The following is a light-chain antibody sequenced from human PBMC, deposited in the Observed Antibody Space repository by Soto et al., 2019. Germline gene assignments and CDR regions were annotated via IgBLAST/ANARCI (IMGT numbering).Light chain of an antibody. V-gene: IGKV3-20*01. CDR3: HRYGYGSDS. CDR1: ETVTSRY. Sequence: EIVLTQSPGTLSLSPGERATLSCRASETVTSRYLAWYQQKPGQAPRPLIYAASSRATGIPDRFSGSGSGTDFTLTNSRLEPEDAAVYYCHRYGYGSDSFGQGTRLEIK. J-gene: IGKJ5*01. CDR2: AAS.